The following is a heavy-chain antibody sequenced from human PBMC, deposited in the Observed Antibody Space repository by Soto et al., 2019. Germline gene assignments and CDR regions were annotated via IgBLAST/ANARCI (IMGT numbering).Heavy chain of an antibody. CDR3: AREGEYSSSWYYYYGMDV. J-gene: IGHJ6*02. CDR1: GGSISSGDYY. V-gene: IGHV4-30-4*01. Sequence: SETLSLTCTVSGGSISSGDYYWSWIRQPPGKGLEWIGYIYYSGSTYYNPSLKSRVTISVDTSKNQFSLKLSSVTAADTAVYYCAREGEYSSSWYYYYGMDVWGQGTTVTVSS. D-gene: IGHD6-13*01. CDR2: IYYSGST.